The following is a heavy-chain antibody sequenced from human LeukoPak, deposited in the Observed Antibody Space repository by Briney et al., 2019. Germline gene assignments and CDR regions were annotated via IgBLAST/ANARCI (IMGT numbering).Heavy chain of an antibody. D-gene: IGHD5-24*01. CDR2: INHSGST. V-gene: IGHV4-34*01. J-gene: IGHJ4*02. CDR1: GGSFSGYY. Sequence: SETLSLTCAVYGGSFSGYYWSWIRQPPGKGLEGIGEINHSGSTNYNPSLKSRVTISVDTSKNQFSLKLSSVTAADTAVYYCASGRGYNSFDNWGQGTLVTVSS. CDR3: ASGRGYNSFDN.